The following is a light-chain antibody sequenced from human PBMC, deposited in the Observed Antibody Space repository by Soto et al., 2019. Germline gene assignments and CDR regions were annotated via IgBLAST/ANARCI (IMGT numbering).Light chain of an antibody. V-gene: IGLV1-47*02. CDR3: AAWDDSLSGYV. CDR2: NNN. Sequence: QSVLTQPPSASGTPGQRITISCSGSSTNIGSSYVYWYQQLPGTAPKLLMYNNNQRPSGVPDRVSGSKSGASASLSISGLRSDDEGDSYCAAWDDSLSGYVFGTGTKVTVL. CDR1: STNIGSSY. J-gene: IGLJ1*01.